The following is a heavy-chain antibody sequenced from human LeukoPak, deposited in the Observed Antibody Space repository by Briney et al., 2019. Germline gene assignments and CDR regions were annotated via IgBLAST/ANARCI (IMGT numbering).Heavy chain of an antibody. CDR1: GFTFSSYD. J-gene: IGHJ2*01. CDR2: IGTAGDT. V-gene: IGHV3-13*01. CDR3: ARSAIAAAGNWYFDL. D-gene: IGHD6-13*01. Sequence: PGGSLRLSCAASGFTFSSYDMHWVRQATGKGLEWVSAIGTAGDTYYPGSVKGRFTISRENAKNSLYLQMNSLRAGDTAVYYCARSAIAAAGNWYFDLWGRGTLVTVSS.